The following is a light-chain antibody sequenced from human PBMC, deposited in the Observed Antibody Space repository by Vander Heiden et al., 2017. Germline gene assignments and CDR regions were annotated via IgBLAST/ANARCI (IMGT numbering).Light chain of an antibody. V-gene: IGLV3-19*01. CDR1: SPRNYY. Sequence: SSELTQDPAVSVALGQPVRITCQGDSPRNYYASWYQHKSGQAPILVIYGKNNRPSGIPDRFSGSSSGNTASLTSTGAQAEDEADYYCNSRDSGGNLRVFGGGTKLTVL. CDR2: GKN. CDR3: NSRDSGGNLRV. J-gene: IGLJ3*02.